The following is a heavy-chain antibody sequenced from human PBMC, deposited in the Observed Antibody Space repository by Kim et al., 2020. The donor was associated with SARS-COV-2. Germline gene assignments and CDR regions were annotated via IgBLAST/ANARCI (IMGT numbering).Heavy chain of an antibody. CDR3: ARGRGYSYGYYYYYGMDV. CDR2: INHSGST. V-gene: IGHV4-34*01. Sequence: SETLSLTCAVYGGSFSGYYWSWIRQPPGKGLEWIGEINHSGSTNYNPSLKSRVTISVDTSKNQFSLKLSSVTAADTAVYYCARGRGYSYGYYYYYGMDVWGQGTTVTVSS. CDR1: GGSFSGYY. D-gene: IGHD5-18*01. J-gene: IGHJ6*02.